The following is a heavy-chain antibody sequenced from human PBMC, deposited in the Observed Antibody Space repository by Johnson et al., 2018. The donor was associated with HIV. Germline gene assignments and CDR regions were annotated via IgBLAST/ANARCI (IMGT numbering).Heavy chain of an antibody. D-gene: IGHD1-7*01. V-gene: IGHV3-9*01. CDR2: ISWNSGSI. Sequence: VQLVESGGGLVQPGRSLRLYCAASGFTFDDYAMHWVRQAPGKGLEWVSGISWNSGSIGYADSVKGRFTISRDNAKNSLYLQMNSLRAEDTAVYYCARYEGNYVAFDIWGQGTMVTVSS. CDR1: GFTFDDYA. CDR3: ARYEGNYVAFDI. J-gene: IGHJ3*02.